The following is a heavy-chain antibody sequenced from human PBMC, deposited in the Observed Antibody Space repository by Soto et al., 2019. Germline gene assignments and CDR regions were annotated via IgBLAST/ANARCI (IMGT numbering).Heavy chain of an antibody. D-gene: IGHD1-20*01. CDR2: VSANGLTT. CDR1: GFIFVVYA. J-gene: IGHJ4*01. CDR3: ARGLTAFDY. V-gene: IGHV3-23*01. Sequence: PGGSLRLSCVASGFIFVVYAMNWVRQAPGKGLEWVSTVSANGLTTYYVDSVKGRFTISRDNSKSTLYLQMNSLRAEDTATYYCARGLTAFDYWGHGTLVTVSS.